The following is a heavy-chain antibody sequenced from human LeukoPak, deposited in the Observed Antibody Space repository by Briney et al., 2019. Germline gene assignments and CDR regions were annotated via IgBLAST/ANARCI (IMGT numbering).Heavy chain of an antibody. CDR2: IYYSGRT. D-gene: IGHD7-27*01. CDR3: ARAWGMGLKQNDAFDI. J-gene: IGHJ3*02. Sequence: SETLSLTCSVSGGSISSYYWSWIRQPPGRGLEWIGYIYYSGRTSYNPSLKSRVTISVDTSKNQFSLRLSSVTAADTAVYYCARAWGMGLKQNDAFDIWGQGTMVTVSS. CDR1: GGSISSYY. V-gene: IGHV4-59*01.